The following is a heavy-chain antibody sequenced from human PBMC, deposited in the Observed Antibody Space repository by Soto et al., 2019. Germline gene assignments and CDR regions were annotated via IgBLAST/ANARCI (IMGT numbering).Heavy chain of an antibody. D-gene: IGHD3-16*02. CDR3: ARGAGSHHYYYYYYMDV. CDR2: IYYSGST. Sequence: PSETLSLTCTVSGGSISSYYWSWIRQPPGKGLEWIGYIYYSGSTNYNPSLKSRVTISVDTSKNQFSLKLSSVTAADTAVYYCARGAGSHHYYYYYYMDVWGKGTTVTVSS. CDR1: GGSISSYY. J-gene: IGHJ6*03. V-gene: IGHV4-59*01.